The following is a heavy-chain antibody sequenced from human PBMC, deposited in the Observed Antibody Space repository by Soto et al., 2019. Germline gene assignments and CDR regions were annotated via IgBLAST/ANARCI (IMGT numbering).Heavy chain of an antibody. J-gene: IGHJ4*02. CDR1: GGSISSGDYY. V-gene: IGHV4-30-4*01. Sequence: QVQLQESGPGLVKPSQTLSLTCTVSGGSISSGDYYWSWIRQPPGKGLEWIGYIYYSGSTYYNPSLKGRVTTAVDTSKNPFSLKLRSVSAADTAVYYCARAQGSGFLVSWGQGTLVTVSS. CDR3: ARAQGSGFLVS. CDR2: IYYSGST. D-gene: IGHD3-10*01.